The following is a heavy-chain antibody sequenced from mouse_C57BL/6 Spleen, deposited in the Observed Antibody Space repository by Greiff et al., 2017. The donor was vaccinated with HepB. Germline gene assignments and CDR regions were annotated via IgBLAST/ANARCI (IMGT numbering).Heavy chain of an antibody. J-gene: IGHJ2*01. CDR3: ARQSSYFDY. CDR1: GFTFSSYG. V-gene: IGHV5-6*01. D-gene: IGHD1-3*01. CDR2: ISSGGSYT. Sequence: EVKVVESGGDLVKPGGSLKLSCAASGFTFSSYGMSWVRQTPDKRLEWVATISSGGSYTYYPDSVMGRFTISRDNAKNTLYLQMGSLKSEDTAMYCCARQSSYFDYWGQGTTLTVSS.